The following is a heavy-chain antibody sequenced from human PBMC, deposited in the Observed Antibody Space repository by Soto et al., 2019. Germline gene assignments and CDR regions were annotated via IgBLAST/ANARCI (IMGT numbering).Heavy chain of an antibody. CDR1: GFTFSRSW. V-gene: IGHV3-11*05. D-gene: IGHD3-16*01. J-gene: IGHJ3*02. CDR3: ARGDMITFGGVIGI. Sequence: GGSLRLSCAASGFTFSRSWMSWVRQGPGKGLEWVSHISSSSGDTNYADSVKGRFTISRDNAKNSLYLQMNSLRAEDTAVYYCARGDMITFGGVIGIWGQGTMVTVSS. CDR2: ISSSSGDT.